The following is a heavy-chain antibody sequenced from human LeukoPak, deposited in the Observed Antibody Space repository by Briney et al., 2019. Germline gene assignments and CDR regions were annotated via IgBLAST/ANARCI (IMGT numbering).Heavy chain of an antibody. CDR3: ARSYFYESSGYYYPNY. CDR1: GFTFSSYS. J-gene: IGHJ4*02. CDR2: ISSSSSYI. Sequence: GGSLRLSCAASGFTFSSYSMNWVRQAPGKGLEWVSSISSSSSYIYYADSVKGRFSLTRDNSKNTLYLQMNSLRAEDTAVYYCARSYFYESSGYYYPNYWGQGTLVTVSS. V-gene: IGHV3-21*01. D-gene: IGHD3-22*01.